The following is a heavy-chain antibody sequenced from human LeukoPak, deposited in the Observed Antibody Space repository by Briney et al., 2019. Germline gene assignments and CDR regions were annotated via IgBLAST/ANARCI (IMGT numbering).Heavy chain of an antibody. Sequence: GGSRRLSCAASGFTFSNSAMSWVRQAPGKGLEWVSTISGTGGSTYFADSVKGRFSISRDNSENTLYLQMNSLRADDTAVYYCAHRYGDYWGQGTRVTVSS. D-gene: IGHD4-17*01. J-gene: IGHJ4*02. CDR3: AHRYGDY. CDR1: GFTFSNSA. CDR2: ISGTGGST. V-gene: IGHV3-23*01.